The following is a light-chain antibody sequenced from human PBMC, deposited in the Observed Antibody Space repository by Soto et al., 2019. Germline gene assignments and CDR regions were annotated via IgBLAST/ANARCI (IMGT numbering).Light chain of an antibody. CDR2: PAS. CDR1: QGISSW. Sequence: TQMTQSPSSLSASVGDRVTITCRASQGISSWLAWYQQKPGTAAKVLIYPASNLQSEVPSRFSGSGTGTECTLTISSLQPDDFATYYCQQYTSYSFGQGTKVDIK. V-gene: IGKV1-5*01. CDR3: QQYTSYS. J-gene: IGKJ1*01.